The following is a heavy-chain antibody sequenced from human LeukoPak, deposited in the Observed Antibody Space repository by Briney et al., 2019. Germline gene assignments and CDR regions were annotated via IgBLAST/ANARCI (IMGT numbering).Heavy chain of an antibody. J-gene: IGHJ4*02. CDR3: ARRAGDYSHPYDY. CDR1: GFTFSSYA. V-gene: IGHV3-23*01. Sequence: GGSLRLSCAASGFTFSSYAMSWVRQAPGKGLEWASAISGSGGRTYYADSVKGRFTISRDNSKNTLYLQMNSLRAEDTAVYYCARRAGDYSHPYDYWGQGTLVTVSS. CDR2: ISGSGGRT. D-gene: IGHD3-22*01.